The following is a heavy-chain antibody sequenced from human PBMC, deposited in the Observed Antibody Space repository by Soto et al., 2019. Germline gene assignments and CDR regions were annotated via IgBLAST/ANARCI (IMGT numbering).Heavy chain of an antibody. D-gene: IGHD6-13*01. V-gene: IGHV1-69*02. CDR2: IIPILGIA. CDR3: ARTAPIAAAGTSGDAFDI. Sequence: QVQLVQSGAEVKKPGSSVKVSCKASGGTFSSYTISWVRQAPGQGLEWMGRIIPILGIANYAQKFQGRVTIPADKSTSTAYMELSSLRSEDTAVYYCARTAPIAAAGTSGDAFDIWGQGTMVTVSS. J-gene: IGHJ3*02. CDR1: GGTFSSYT.